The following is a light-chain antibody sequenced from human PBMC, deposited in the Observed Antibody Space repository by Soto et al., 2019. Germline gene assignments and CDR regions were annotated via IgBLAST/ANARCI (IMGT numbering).Light chain of an antibody. Sequence: EIVLTQSPGTLSLSPGERATLSCRASQSVSSNYLAWYQHRLGQAPRLLIYAAFTRAPGIPDRFSGSGSGTDFPLTIIGLEPHDFSMDYCQQYGSAPLYSFGPGTKLEI. CDR2: AAF. V-gene: IGKV3-20*01. CDR3: QQYGSAPLYS. J-gene: IGKJ2*03. CDR1: QSVSSNY.